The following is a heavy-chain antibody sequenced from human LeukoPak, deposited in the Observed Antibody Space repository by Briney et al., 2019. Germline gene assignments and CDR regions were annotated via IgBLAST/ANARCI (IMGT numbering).Heavy chain of an antibody. CDR3: ARERPRNYYDSSGPIRY. J-gene: IGHJ4*02. CDR1: GFTFSSYS. CDR2: ISSSSTI. Sequence: PGGSLRLSCKASGFTFSSYSMNWVRQAPGKGLEWVSYISSSSTIYYADSVKGRFTISRDNAKNSLYLQMNSLRAEDTAVYYCARERPRNYYDSSGPIRYWGQGTLVTVSS. D-gene: IGHD3-22*01. V-gene: IGHV3-48*01.